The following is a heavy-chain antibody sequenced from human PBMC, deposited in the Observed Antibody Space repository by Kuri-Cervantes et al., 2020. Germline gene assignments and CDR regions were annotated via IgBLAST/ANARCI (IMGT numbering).Heavy chain of an antibody. CDR2: IRSKANSYAT. Sequence: ESLMISCAASGCTFSGSAMHWVRQASGKGLEWVGRIRSKANSYATAYAASVKGRFTISRDDSKNTAYPQMNSLKTEDTAVYYCTTPDYYDSSGYYYDYWGQGTLVTVSS. CDR1: GCTFSGSA. J-gene: IGHJ4*02. CDR3: TTPDYYDSSGYYYDY. V-gene: IGHV3-73*01. D-gene: IGHD3-22*01.